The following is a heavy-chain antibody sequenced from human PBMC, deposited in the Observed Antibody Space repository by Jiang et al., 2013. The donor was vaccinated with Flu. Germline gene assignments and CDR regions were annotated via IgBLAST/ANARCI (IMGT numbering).Heavy chain of an antibody. CDR3: ARVRFGVTTGYIDN. D-gene: IGHD3-16*01. Sequence: QLVESGGGLVKPGGSLRLSCAASGFIISTYGMTWVRQAPGKGLEWVAVISYDGSNKYHADSVKGRFTISRDTSKNTMYLQMNSLRDEDTAVYYCARVRFGVTTGYIDNWGQGTLVTVSS. V-gene: IGHV3-30*03. CDR1: GFIISTYG. CDR2: ISYDGSNK. J-gene: IGHJ4*02.